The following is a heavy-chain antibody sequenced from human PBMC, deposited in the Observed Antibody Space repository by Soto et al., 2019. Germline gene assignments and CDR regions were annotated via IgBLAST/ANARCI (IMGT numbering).Heavy chain of an antibody. V-gene: IGHV3-23*01. CDR3: AKVDRRWFGEISFEYYFDY. Sequence: EVQLLESGGGLVQPGGSLRLSCAASGFTFSSYAMSWVRQAPGKGLEWVSAISGSGGSTYYADSVKGRFTISRDNSKNTLYLKMNSLRAEDTVVYYCAKVDRRWFGEISFEYYFDYWGQGTLVTVSS. CDR2: ISGSGGST. D-gene: IGHD3-10*01. CDR1: GFTFSSYA. J-gene: IGHJ4*02.